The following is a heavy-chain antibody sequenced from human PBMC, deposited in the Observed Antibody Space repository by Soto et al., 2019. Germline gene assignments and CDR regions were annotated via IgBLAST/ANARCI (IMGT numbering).Heavy chain of an antibody. CDR2: ISGSGGST. V-gene: IGHV3-23*01. CDR1: GFTFSGYA. D-gene: IGHD3-10*01. CDR3: HVLWFGEFNVQSAYYNYGMDV. Sequence: PGGSLRLSCAASGFTFSGYAMSWVRQAPGKGLEWVSAISGSGGSTYYADSVKDRFTISRDNSKNTLYLQMNSLRAEDTAVYYCHVLWFGEFNVQSAYYNYGMDVGGQGTTVTVSS. J-gene: IGHJ6*02.